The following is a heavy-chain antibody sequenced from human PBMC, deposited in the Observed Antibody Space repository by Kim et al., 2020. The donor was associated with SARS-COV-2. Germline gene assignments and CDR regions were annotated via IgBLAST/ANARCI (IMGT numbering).Heavy chain of an antibody. D-gene: IGHD4-4*01. J-gene: IGHJ6*03. Sequence: GGSLRLSCTASGFTFGDYAMSWVRQAPGKGLEWVGFIRSKAYGGTTEYAASVKGRFTISRDDSKSIAYLQMNSLKTEDTAVYYCTRGLRVTTSYYYYYMDVWGKGTTVTVSS. CDR3: TRGLRVTTSYYYYYMDV. CDR2: IRSKAYGGTT. V-gene: IGHV3-49*04. CDR1: GFTFGDYA.